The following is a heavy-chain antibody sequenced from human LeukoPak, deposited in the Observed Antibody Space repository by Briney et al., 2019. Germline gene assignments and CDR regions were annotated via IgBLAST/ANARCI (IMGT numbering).Heavy chain of an antibody. Sequence: SETLSLTCTVSGGSISSYYWSWIRQPPGKGLEWIGNISPSGSTNYSPSLKRRVTMSVDTSKKQISLKLSSVTAADTAVYYCATDYAGNSDWYFDLWGRGALVTVSS. J-gene: IGHJ2*01. D-gene: IGHD4-23*01. V-gene: IGHV4-4*09. CDR2: ISPSGST. CDR3: ATDYAGNSDWYFDL. CDR1: GGSISSYY.